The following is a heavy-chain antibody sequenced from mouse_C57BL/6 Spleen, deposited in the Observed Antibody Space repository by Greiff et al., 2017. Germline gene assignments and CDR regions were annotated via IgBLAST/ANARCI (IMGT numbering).Heavy chain of an antibody. CDR2: IYPGSGST. D-gene: IGHD1-1*01. CDR1: GYTFTSYW. V-gene: IGHV1-55*01. Sequence: QVQLQQPGAELVKPGASVKMSCKASGYTFTSYWITWVKQRPGQGLEWIGDIYPGSGSTNYNEKFKSKAILTVDKSSSTAYMQLSSLTSEDSAVYYCAREGGTTVVATDWYFDVWGTGTTVTVSS. J-gene: IGHJ1*03. CDR3: AREGGTTVVATDWYFDV.